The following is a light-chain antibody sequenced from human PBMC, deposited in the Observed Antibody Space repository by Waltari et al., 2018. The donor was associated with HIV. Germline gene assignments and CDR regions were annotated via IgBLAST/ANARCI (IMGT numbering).Light chain of an antibody. V-gene: IGLV1-44*01. Sequence: QSVLTQPPSASGTPGQRVTMSCSGSSSNIGSNTVNWYQQPPRTAPKLLMYSNSQRPSVVPGRVSGAKSGTSASLASSGRRSEEEADYYCAGWDDSLNGVIFGGGTKLTVL. CDR1: SSNIGSNT. J-gene: IGLJ2*01. CDR3: AGWDDSLNGVI. CDR2: SNS.